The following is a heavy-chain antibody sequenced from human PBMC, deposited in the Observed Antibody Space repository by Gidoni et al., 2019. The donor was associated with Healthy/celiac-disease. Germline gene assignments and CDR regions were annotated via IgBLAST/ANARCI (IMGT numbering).Heavy chain of an antibody. CDR2: ISSSSSYR. Sequence: EVQLVESGGGLVKPGGSLRLSCAASGFTFSSYSLNWVRQAPGKGLEWVSSISSSSSYRYYADSVKGRFTISRDNAKNSLYLQMNSLRAEDTAVYYCARAYNDYDFWSGYFVGYYYGMDVWGQGTTVTVSS. V-gene: IGHV3-21*01. CDR3: ARAYNDYDFWSGYFVGYYYGMDV. J-gene: IGHJ6*02. CDR1: GFTFSSYS. D-gene: IGHD3-3*01.